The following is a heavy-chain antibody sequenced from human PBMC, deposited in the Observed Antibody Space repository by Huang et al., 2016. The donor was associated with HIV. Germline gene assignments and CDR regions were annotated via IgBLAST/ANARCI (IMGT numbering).Heavy chain of an antibody. D-gene: IGHD6-19*01. CDR2: IKQDGSEK. Sequence: EVQLVESGGGLVRPGGSLRLSCVASGFTFSSYWMSWVRQAPGKGLEWVANIKQDGSEKYYVDSVKGRFTISRDNAKNSLYLQMNSLRAEDTAVYYCARGGTYSGWWQDYWGQGTLVTVSS. CDR1: GFTFSSYW. J-gene: IGHJ4*02. CDR3: ARGGTYSGWWQDY. V-gene: IGHV3-7*01.